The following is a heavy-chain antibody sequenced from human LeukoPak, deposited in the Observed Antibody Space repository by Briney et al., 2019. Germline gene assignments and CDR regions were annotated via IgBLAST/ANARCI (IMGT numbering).Heavy chain of an antibody. CDR2: IYHSGST. V-gene: IGHV4-38-2*01. J-gene: IGHJ4*02. D-gene: IGHD3-3*01. CDR3: ARQGYYDFWSGYRDEGY. Sequence: SETLSLTCAVSGYSISSGYHWGWIRQPPGKGLEWIGSIYHSGSTYYNPSLKSRVTISVDTSKTQFSLKLSSVTAADTAVYYCARQGYYDFWSGYRDEGYWGQGTLVTVSS. CDR1: GYSISSGYH.